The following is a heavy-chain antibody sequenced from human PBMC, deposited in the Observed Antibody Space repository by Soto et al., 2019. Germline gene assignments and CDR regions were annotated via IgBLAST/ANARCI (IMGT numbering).Heavy chain of an antibody. V-gene: IGHV1-69*13. CDR1: GGTFSSYA. Sequence: SVKVSCKASGGTFSSYAISWVRQAPGQGLEWMGGIIPIFGTANYAQKFQGRVTITADESTSTAYMELSSLRSEDTAVYYCARVHDFVGHAFDIWGQGTMVTGSS. CDR2: IIPIFGTA. CDR3: ARVHDFVGHAFDI. J-gene: IGHJ3*02. D-gene: IGHD3-3*01.